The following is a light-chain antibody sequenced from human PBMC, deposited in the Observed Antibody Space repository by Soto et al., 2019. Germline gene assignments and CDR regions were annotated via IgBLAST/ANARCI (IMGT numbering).Light chain of an antibody. J-gene: IGLJ3*02. V-gene: IGLV2-23*02. CDR3: CSYAGSSTWV. CDR1: SSDVGSYNL. Sequence: QSALTQPASVSGSPVQSITMTCTGTSSDVGSYNLVSWYQQHPGKAPKLMIYTVSKRTSGVSNSISGSKSGNTASQTISGIQAEDEADYYCCSYAGSSTWVFGGGTQLTVL. CDR2: TVS.